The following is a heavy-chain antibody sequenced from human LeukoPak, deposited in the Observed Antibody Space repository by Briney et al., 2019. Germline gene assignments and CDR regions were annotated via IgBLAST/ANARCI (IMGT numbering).Heavy chain of an antibody. CDR3: ARDHNWGFDY. V-gene: IGHV3-69-1*01. Sequence: GGSLRLSCAASGFTFSDYPMNWVRQTPGKGLEWVSYISSTGVIYYADSVRGRFSISRDNAMNSVYMQMNSLRAEDTALYYCARDHNWGFDYWGRGTLVTVTS. CDR1: GFTFSDYP. CDR2: ISSTGVI. D-gene: IGHD7-27*01. J-gene: IGHJ4*02.